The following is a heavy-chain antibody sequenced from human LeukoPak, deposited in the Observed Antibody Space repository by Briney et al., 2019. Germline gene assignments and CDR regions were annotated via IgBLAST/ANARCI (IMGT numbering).Heavy chain of an antibody. CDR3: AKGGLYDSSGYYPKLSFDY. Sequence: GGSLRLSCAASGFTFSSYAMSWVRQAPGKGLEWVSAISGSGGSTYYADSVKGRFTISRDNSKNTLYLQMNSLRAEDTAVYYCAKGGLYDSSGYYPKLSFDYWGQGTLVTVSS. J-gene: IGHJ4*02. CDR2: ISGSGGST. D-gene: IGHD3-22*01. CDR1: GFTFSSYA. V-gene: IGHV3-23*01.